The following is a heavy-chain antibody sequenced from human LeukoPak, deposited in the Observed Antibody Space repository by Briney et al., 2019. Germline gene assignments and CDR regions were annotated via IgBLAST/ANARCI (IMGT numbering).Heavy chain of an antibody. CDR3: GGDYDYYLDV. Sequence: GGSLRFSCAASGFTFSGYWMHWVRQAPGKGLEWVSGIHGDGSTTTYADSVKGRYTISRDNARNTLFLQINNVSAEDTAVFYCGGDYDYYLDVWGKGTTVTVSS. J-gene: IGHJ6*03. CDR2: IHGDGSTT. CDR1: GFTFSGYW. V-gene: IGHV3-74*01.